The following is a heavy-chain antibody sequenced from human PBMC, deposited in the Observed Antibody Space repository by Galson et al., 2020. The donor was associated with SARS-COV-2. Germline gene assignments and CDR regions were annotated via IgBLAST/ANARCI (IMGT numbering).Heavy chain of an antibody. CDR2: ISYDGSNK. Sequence: GESLKISCAASGFTFSSYGMHWVRQAPGKGLEWVAVISYDGSNKYYADSVKGRFTISRDNSKNTLYLQMNSLRAEDTAVYYCAKSLRNVMELGYVDWLDGADAFDIWGQGTMVTVSS. D-gene: IGHD3-9*01. CDR3: AKSLRNVMELGYVDWLDGADAFDI. CDR1: GFTFSSYG. V-gene: IGHV3-30*18. J-gene: IGHJ3*02.